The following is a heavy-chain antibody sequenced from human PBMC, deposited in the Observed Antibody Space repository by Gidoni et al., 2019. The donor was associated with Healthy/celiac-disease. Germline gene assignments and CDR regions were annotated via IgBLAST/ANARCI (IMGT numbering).Heavy chain of an antibody. CDR2: INYSGGT. Sequence: QVQLQQWGAGLLKPSETLSLTCPVHGWSFSGSYWSWIRQPPGKGLEWIGEINYSGGTNYNPSLESRVTISVDTSKNQSSLKLSSVTAADTAMYYCARWSRLRSPAAKRGAFDIWGQGTMVTVSS. CDR3: ARWSRLRSPAAKRGAFDI. J-gene: IGHJ3*02. D-gene: IGHD2-2*01. V-gene: IGHV4-34*01. CDR1: GWSFSGSY.